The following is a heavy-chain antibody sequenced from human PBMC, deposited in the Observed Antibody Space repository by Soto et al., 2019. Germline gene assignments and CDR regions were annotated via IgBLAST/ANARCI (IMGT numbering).Heavy chain of an antibody. Sequence: PGGSLSLSCTVSGFTFSSYCIQWFLQAPAKGLEWVAVIRYDGSNKYYAASVKGRFTISRDNSKNTLYLQMNSLRAEDTAVYYCARDRTGTIVYYYGMDVWGQGTTVTVSS. J-gene: IGHJ6*02. D-gene: IGHD1-7*01. V-gene: IGHV3-33*08. CDR3: ARDRTGTIVYYYGMDV. CDR1: GFTFSSYC. CDR2: IRYDGSNK.